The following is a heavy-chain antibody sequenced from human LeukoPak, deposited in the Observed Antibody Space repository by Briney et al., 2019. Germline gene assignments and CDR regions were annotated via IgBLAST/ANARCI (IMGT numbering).Heavy chain of an antibody. J-gene: IGHJ4*02. CDR3: ARLASGSCCPLTPFDY. V-gene: IGHV4-59*08. CDR1: GGPMRSYY. CDR2: IYYSGST. D-gene: IGHD1-26*01. Sequence: SETLSLICSVSGGPMRSYYWIWLRQPPGKGLEWIGDIYYSGSTNYNPSLKSRVTISVDTSKNQFSLRLSSVHAANTALYYAARLASGSCCPLTPFDYLGQGTLVTVSS.